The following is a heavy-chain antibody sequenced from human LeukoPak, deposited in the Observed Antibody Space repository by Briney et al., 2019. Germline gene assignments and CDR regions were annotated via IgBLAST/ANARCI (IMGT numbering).Heavy chain of an antibody. CDR2: INHSGST. D-gene: IGHD3-3*01. CDR1: GGSFSGYY. J-gene: IGHJ6*02. V-gene: IGHV4-34*01. CDR3: ARGTFGYDFWSGSLLVPSHYGMDV. Sequence: PLETLSLTCAVYGGSFSGYYWSWIRQPPGKGLEWIGEINHSGSTNYNPSLKSRVTISVDTSKNQFSLKLSSVTATDTAVYYCARGTFGYDFWSGSLLVPSHYGMDVWGQGTTVTVSS.